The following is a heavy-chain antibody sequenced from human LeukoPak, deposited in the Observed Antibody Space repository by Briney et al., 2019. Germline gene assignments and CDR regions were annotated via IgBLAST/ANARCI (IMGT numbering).Heavy chain of an antibody. V-gene: IGHV3-7*03. CDR3: ARGPHYGSRSDHLDY. CDR2: IKQGGSET. J-gene: IGHJ4*02. D-gene: IGHD3-10*01. Sequence: GGSLRLSCGASGFTFSTHWMNWVRQAPGKGLEWVAHIKQGGSETNYVGSVKGRFTVSRDDAKNSVYLQMDSLRAEDTAIYYCARGPHYGSRSDHLDYWGQGTLVTVSS. CDR1: GFTFSTHW.